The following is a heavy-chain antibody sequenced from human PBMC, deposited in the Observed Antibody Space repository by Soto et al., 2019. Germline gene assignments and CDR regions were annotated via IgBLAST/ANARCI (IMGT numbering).Heavy chain of an antibody. V-gene: IGHV4-59*01. J-gene: IGHJ3*02. CDR2: IYYSGST. CDR1: GGSISSYY. D-gene: IGHD3-22*01. CDR3: ARGLISDYYLYDAFDI. Sequence: SETLSLTCTVSGGSISSYYWSWIRQPPGKGLEWIGYIYYSGSTNYNPSLKSRVTISVDTSKNQFSLKLSSVTAAATAVYYCARGLISDYYLYDAFDIWGQGTMVTVSS.